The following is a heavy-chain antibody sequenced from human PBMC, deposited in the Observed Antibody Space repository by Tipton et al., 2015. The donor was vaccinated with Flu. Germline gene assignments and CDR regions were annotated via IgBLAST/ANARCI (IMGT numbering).Heavy chain of an antibody. D-gene: IGHD5-18*01. CDR3: ARDLRSYGLDY. J-gene: IGHJ4*02. V-gene: IGHV3-7*01. Sequence: SLRLSCAASGFTFSSYWMSWVRQAPGKRLGWVANIKQDGGEEYYVDSVKDRFTIYRDNAKNSLFLQMSSLRAEDTAVYYCARDLRSYGLDYWGQGTLVTVSS. CDR1: GFTFSSYW. CDR2: IKQDGGEE.